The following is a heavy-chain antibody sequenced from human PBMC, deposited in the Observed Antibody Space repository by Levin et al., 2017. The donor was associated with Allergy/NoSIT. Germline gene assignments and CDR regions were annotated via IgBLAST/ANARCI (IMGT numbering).Heavy chain of an antibody. V-gene: IGHV5-51*01. Sequence: GGSLRLSCKGSGSSFTSYWIGWVRQMPGKGLEWMGIIYPGDSDTRYSPSFQGQVTISADKSISTAYLQWSSLKASDTAMYYCARGYCSGGSCFSYFDYWGQGTLVTVSS. J-gene: IGHJ4*02. CDR1: GSSFTSYW. D-gene: IGHD2-15*01. CDR2: IYPGDSDT. CDR3: ARGYCSGGSCFSYFDY.